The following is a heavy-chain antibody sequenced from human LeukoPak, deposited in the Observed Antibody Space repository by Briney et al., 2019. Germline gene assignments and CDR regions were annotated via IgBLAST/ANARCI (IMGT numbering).Heavy chain of an antibody. CDR2: ISSNGGST. Sequence: GGSLRLSCSASGFTFSTYAVHWVRQAPGKELEYVSAISSNGGSTYYADSVKGRFTISRDNSKNTLFLQMSSLRAEDTAVYYCAIAAALSRWGQGTLVTVSS. J-gene: IGHJ4*02. D-gene: IGHD6-13*01. CDR1: GFTFSTYA. CDR3: AIAAALSR. V-gene: IGHV3-64D*06.